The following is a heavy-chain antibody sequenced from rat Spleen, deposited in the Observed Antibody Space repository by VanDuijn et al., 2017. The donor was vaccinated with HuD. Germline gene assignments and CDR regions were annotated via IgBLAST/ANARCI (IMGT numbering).Heavy chain of an antibody. Sequence: EVQLVESGGDLVQPGRSLKLSCVASGFTFNNYWMTWIRQAPGKGLEWVASITNTGGSTSYPDSVKGRFSISRENAKSTTYLHMNSLRSEDTATYYCSPLPGHNLDYWGQGVMVTASS. CDR3: SPLPGHNLDY. CDR2: ITNTGGST. J-gene: IGHJ2*01. CDR1: GFTFNNYW. D-gene: IGHD1-4*01. V-gene: IGHV5-31*01.